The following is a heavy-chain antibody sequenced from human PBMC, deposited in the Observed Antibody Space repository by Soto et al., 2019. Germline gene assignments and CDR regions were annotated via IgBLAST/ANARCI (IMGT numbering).Heavy chain of an antibody. J-gene: IGHJ4*02. CDR2: ISYDGRDK. V-gene: IGHV3-30*04. CDR1: VFTFSSYA. Sequence: GGSLRLSCAASVFTFSSYAMHWVRQAPGTGLDWVAVISYDGRDKYYPDSVKGRFTISRDNSKNTLYLQMNSLRAEDTAVYYCARSAGGSYPQYDYWGQGTMVTVSS. D-gene: IGHD1-26*01. CDR3: ARSAGGSYPQYDY.